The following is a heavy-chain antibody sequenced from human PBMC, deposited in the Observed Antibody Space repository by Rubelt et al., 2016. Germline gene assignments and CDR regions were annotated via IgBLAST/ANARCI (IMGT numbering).Heavy chain of an antibody. CDR2: ISAYNGNT. CDR1: GYTFTGYY. CDR3: ARDWGMGFKYSGSYGY. D-gene: IGHD1-26*01. V-gene: IGHV1-18*04. J-gene: IGHJ4*02. Sequence: QLVQSGPEVKKPGTSVKVSCKASGYTFTGYYMHWVRQAPGQGLEWMGWISAYNGNTNYAQKLQGRVTMTTDTSTSTAYMELRSLRSDDTAVYYCARDWGMGFKYSGSYGYWGQGTLVTVSS.